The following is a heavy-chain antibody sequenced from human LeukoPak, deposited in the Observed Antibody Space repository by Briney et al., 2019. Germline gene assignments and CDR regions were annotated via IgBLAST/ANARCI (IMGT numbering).Heavy chain of an antibody. V-gene: IGHV4-59*01. J-gene: IGHJ4*02. CDR1: GGSLTSYY. Sequence: SPSETLSLTCTVSGGSLTSYYWTWIRQPPGKGLEWVGYIYYSGNTNYNPSLKSRVTISVDTSKNQFSLKLSSVTAADTAVYYCASSVAGTGVYYFDYWGQGTLVTVSS. CDR3: ASSVAGTGVYYFDY. D-gene: IGHD6-19*01. CDR2: IYYSGNT.